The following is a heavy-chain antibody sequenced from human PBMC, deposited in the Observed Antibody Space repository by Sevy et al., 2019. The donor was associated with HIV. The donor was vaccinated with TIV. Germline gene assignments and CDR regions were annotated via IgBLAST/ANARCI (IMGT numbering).Heavy chain of an antibody. CDR2: INQDGSEI. Sequence: GGSLRLSCVGSGISISSHWMNWVRQSPGKGLEWVANINQDGSEIYYVDSVKGRFTISRENAKNSGYLQMHSLRVEDSGVYYCARAMDVWGQGTTVTVSS. CDR1: GISISSHW. CDR3: ARAMDV. J-gene: IGHJ6*02. V-gene: IGHV3-7*01.